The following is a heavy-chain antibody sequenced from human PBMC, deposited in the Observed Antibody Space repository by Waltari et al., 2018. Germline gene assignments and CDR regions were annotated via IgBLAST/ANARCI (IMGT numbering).Heavy chain of an antibody. J-gene: IGHJ4*02. V-gene: IGHV4-38-2*02. CDR2: IYHSGST. CDR3: AREVARSGYYYGNDY. CDR1: GYSISSGYY. D-gene: IGHD3-22*01. Sequence: QVQLQESGPGLVKPSETLSLTCAVSGYSISSGYYWGWIRQPPGKGLEWIGSIYHSGSTYYNPSLKSRVTISVDTSKNQFSLKLSSVTAADTAVYYCAREVARSGYYYGNDYWGQGTLVTVSS.